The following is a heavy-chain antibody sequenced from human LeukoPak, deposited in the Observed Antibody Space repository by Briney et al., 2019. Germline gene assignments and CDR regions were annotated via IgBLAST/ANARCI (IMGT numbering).Heavy chain of an antibody. CDR2: MIISAGST. Sequence: GGSLRLSCEASGFTFSTYAMIWVRQVPGKGLEWVSIMIISAGSTYYADSVKGRFTISRDNSKNTLYLEMNSLRVEDTALYYCARETKIDYWGQGALVTVSS. J-gene: IGHJ4*02. CDR1: GFTFSTYA. CDR3: ARETKIDY. D-gene: IGHD1-7*01. V-gene: IGHV3-23*01.